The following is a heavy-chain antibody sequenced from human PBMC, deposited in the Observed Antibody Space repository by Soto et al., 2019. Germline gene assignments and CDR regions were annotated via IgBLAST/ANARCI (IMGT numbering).Heavy chain of an antibody. CDR3: ARVYGSGSHYYYYGMDV. CDR2: ISAYNGNT. J-gene: IGHJ6*02. D-gene: IGHD3-10*01. Sequence: QVQLVQSGAEVKKPGASVKVSCKASGYTFTSYGISWVRQAPGQGLEWMGWISAYNGNTNYAQKLQGRVTMTTDTSTSTAYMELRSLRSDDSAVYYCARVYGSGSHYYYYGMDVWGQGTTVTVSS. CDR1: GYTFTSYG. V-gene: IGHV1-18*01.